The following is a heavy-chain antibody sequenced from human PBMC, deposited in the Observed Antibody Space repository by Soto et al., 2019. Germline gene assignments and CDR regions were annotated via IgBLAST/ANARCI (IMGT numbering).Heavy chain of an antibody. CDR3: ARASDYYYYGMDV. Sequence: QVQLQESGPGLVKPSGTLSLTCAVSGGSISSSNWWSWVRQPPGKGLEWIGEIYHSGSTNYNPSRRRRVTLSVDKSKNQFSLKLSSVTAADTAVYYCARASDYYYYGMDVWGQGTTVTVSS. V-gene: IGHV4-4*02. D-gene: IGHD6-19*01. J-gene: IGHJ6*02. CDR1: GGSISSSNW. CDR2: IYHSGST.